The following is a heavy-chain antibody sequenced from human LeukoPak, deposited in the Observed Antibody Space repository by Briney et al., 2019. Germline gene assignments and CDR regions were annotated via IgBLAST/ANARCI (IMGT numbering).Heavy chain of an antibody. D-gene: IGHD1-26*01. CDR3: AKDMGSMGGTALDH. CDR2: IRYDGSNK. V-gene: IGHV3-30*02. CDR1: GFTFSSYG. J-gene: IGHJ4*02. Sequence: GGSLRLSCAASGFTFSSYGMHWARQAPGKGLEWVAFIRYDGSNKYYADSVKGRFTISRDNAKNSLYLQMNSLRTEDMAFYYCAKDMGSMGGTALDHWGQGTLVTVSS.